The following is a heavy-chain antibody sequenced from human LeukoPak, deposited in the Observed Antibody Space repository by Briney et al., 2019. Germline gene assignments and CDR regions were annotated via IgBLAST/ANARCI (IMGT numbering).Heavy chain of an antibody. Sequence: PSETLSLTCAVSGGSIRSSNWWSWVRQPPGKGLEWIGEIYHSGITNYNPSLKSRVTISVDKSKSQFSLKLSSVIAADTAVYFCARTAFYSDSYGYYKYFDYWGQGTLVTVSS. CDR3: ARTAFYSDSYGYYKYFDY. D-gene: IGHD3-9*01. J-gene: IGHJ4*02. CDR2: IYHSGIT. V-gene: IGHV4-4*02. CDR1: GGSIRSSNW.